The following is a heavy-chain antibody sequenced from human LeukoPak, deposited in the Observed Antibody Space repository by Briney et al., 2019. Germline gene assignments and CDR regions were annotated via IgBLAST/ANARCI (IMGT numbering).Heavy chain of an antibody. CDR1: GDSISGSNYY. CDR3: ARGVVAAAGRTFDF. V-gene: IGHV4-39*07. D-gene: IGHD6-13*01. CDR2: IYYSGST. Sequence: SETLSLTCTVSGDSISGSNYYWGWIRQPPGKGLEWIGSIYYSGSTYYNPSLKSRVTISLDTSQNQFSLKLSSLTAADTAVYYCARGVVAAAGRTFDFWGQGTLVTVSS. J-gene: IGHJ4*02.